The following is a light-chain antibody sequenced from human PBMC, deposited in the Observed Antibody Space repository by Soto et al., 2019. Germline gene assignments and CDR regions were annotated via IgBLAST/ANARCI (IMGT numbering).Light chain of an antibody. CDR2: GAS. CDR1: QSVSSNY. CDR3: QQYSGSPTT. V-gene: IGKV3-20*01. Sequence: EIVLTQSPGTLSLSPGERATLSCRASQSVSSNYLAWYQQKPGQAPRLLIYGASSRTTGIPDRFSGSGSGTAFTLTISGLEPEDFAVYFCQQYSGSPTTFGQGTKVEI. J-gene: IGKJ1*01.